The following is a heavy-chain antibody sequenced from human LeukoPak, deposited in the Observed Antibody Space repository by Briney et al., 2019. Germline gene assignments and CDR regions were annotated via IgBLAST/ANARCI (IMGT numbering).Heavy chain of an antibody. D-gene: IGHD3-10*01. Sequence: GGPLRLSCAASGFTFSSYAMSWVRQAPGKGLEWVSAISGSGGSTYYADSVKGRFTISRDNSKNTLYLQMNSLRAEDTAVYYCAKSYYYGSGSYYNPLGYWGQGTLVTVSS. J-gene: IGHJ4*02. CDR3: AKSYYYGSGSYYNPLGY. CDR2: ISGSGGST. V-gene: IGHV3-23*01. CDR1: GFTFSSYA.